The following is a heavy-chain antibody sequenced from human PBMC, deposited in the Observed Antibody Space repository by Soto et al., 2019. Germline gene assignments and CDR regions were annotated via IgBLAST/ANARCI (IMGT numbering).Heavy chain of an antibody. V-gene: IGHV4-4*02. J-gene: IGHJ6*02. D-gene: IGHD6-19*01. CDR3: AREAVAFLGGMDV. Sequence: SETLSLTCAVSGGSISSSNWWSWVRQPPGKGLEWIGEIYHSGSTNYNPSLKSRVTISVDKSKNQFSLKLSSVTAADTAVYYCAREAVAFLGGMDVWGQGTTVTVSS. CDR2: IYHSGST. CDR1: GGSISSSNW.